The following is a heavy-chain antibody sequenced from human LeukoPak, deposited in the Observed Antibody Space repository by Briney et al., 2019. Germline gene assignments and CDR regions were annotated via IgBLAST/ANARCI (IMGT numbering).Heavy chain of an antibody. V-gene: IGHV4-31*03. CDR1: GGSITSGGYY. J-gene: IGHJ6*01. CDR3: ARFDYGDTVPGGMDV. Sequence: SETLSLTCTVSGGSITSGGYYWSWIRQHPGKGLEWIANIYYSGSTYNNPSLKSRVTISVDTSKNQFSLKMSSVTAADTAVYYCARFDYGDTVPGGMDVWGQGTTVTVSS. D-gene: IGHD4-17*01. CDR2: IYYSGST.